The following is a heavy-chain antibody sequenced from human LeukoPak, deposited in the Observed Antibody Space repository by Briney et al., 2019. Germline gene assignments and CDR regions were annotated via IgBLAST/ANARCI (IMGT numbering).Heavy chain of an antibody. J-gene: IGHJ3*02. CDR2: IYYSGST. V-gene: IGHV4-39*07. D-gene: IGHD1-26*01. CDR1: GGSISSGDYY. CDR3: ARDTGSFPHVSFDI. Sequence: PSETLSLTCTVSGGSISSGDYYWGWIRQPPGKGLEWIGNIYYSGSTYYNPSLKSRVTISVDTSKNQFSLKLNSVTAADTAVYYCARDTGSFPHVSFDIWGQGTMVTVSS.